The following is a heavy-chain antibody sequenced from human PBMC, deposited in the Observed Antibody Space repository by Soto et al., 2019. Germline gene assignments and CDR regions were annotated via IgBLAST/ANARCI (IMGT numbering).Heavy chain of an antibody. J-gene: IGHJ4*02. CDR1: GFTFSSYG. Sequence: GGSLRLSCAASGFTFSSYGMHWVRQAPGKGLEWVAVISYDGSNKYCADSVKGRFTISRDNSKNTLYLQMNSLRAEDTAVYYCAKDEYDYVWGSYLWDYWGQGTLVTVSS. D-gene: IGHD3-16*02. CDR2: ISYDGSNK. V-gene: IGHV3-30*18. CDR3: AKDEYDYVWGSYLWDY.